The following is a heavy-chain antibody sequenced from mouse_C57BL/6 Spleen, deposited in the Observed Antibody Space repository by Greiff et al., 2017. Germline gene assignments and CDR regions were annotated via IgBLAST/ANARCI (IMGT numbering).Heavy chain of an antibody. D-gene: IGHD2-1*01. CDR3: ARMGNGNFYFDY. J-gene: IGHJ2*01. Sequence: QVTLKVSGPGILQPSQTLSLTCSFSGFSLSTFGMGVGWIRQPSGKGLEWLAHIWWDDDKYYNPALKSRLTISKDTSKNQVFLKIANVDTADTATYYCARMGNGNFYFDYWGQGTTITVSS. CDR1: GFSLSTFGMG. V-gene: IGHV8-8*01. CDR2: IWWDDDK.